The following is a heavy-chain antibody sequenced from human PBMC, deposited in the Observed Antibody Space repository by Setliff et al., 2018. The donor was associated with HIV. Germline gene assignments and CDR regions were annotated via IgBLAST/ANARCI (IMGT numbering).Heavy chain of an antibody. CDR2: IYTSGST. CDR3: ARDGFWSGYIDY. V-gene: IGHV4-4*07. D-gene: IGHD3-3*01. J-gene: IGHJ4*02. Sequence: SETLSLTCTVSGGSISSYYWRWIRQPAGKGLEWIGRIYTSGSTNYNPSLKSRVTMSVDTSKNQFSLKLSSVTAADTAVYYCARDGFWSGYIDYWGQGTLVTVSS. CDR1: GGSISSYY.